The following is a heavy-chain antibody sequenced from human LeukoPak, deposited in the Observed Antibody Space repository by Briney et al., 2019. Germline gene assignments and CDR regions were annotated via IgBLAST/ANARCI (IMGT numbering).Heavy chain of an antibody. Sequence: GSLRLSCAASGFTFSSYWMSWVRQAPGKGLEWVANIKQDGSEKYYVDSVKGRFTISRDNAKNSLYLQMNSLRAEDTAVYYCARIYDSNGFFYYYYMDVWGKGTTVTVSS. J-gene: IGHJ6*03. D-gene: IGHD3-22*01. CDR2: IKQDGSEK. V-gene: IGHV3-7*01. CDR3: ARIYDSNGFFYYYYMDV. CDR1: GFTFSSYW.